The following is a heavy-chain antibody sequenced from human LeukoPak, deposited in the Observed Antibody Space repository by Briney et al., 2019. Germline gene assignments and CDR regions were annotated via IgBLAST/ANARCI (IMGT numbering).Heavy chain of an antibody. CDR1: GGSISSYY. CDR3: ARGTMVTSYYYYSMDV. V-gene: IGHV4-59*12. CDR2: IYYSGST. J-gene: IGHJ6*02. D-gene: IGHD5-18*01. Sequence: SETLSLTCTVSGGSISSYYWSWIRQPPGKGLEWIGYIYYSGSTNYNPSLKSRVTISVDTSKNQFSLKLSSVTAADTAVYYCARGTMVTSYYYYSMDVWGQGTTVTVSS.